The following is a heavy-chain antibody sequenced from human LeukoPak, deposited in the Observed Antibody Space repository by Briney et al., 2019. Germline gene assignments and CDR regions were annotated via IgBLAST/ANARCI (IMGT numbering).Heavy chain of an antibody. V-gene: IGHV4-59*02. CDR1: GGSVSSYY. Sequence: SETLSLTCTVSGGSVSSYYWTWIRQPPGKGLEWIGYIYYSGSTNYNPSLKSRVTISVDTSKNQFSLKLSSVTAADTAVYYCARERCSSTSCYFDYWGQGTLVTVSS. D-gene: IGHD2-2*01. CDR2: IYYSGST. J-gene: IGHJ4*02. CDR3: ARERCSSTSCYFDY.